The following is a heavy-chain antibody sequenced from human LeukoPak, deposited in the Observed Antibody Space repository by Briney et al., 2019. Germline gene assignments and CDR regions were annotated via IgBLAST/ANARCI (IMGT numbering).Heavy chain of an antibody. Sequence: GGSLRLSCAASGFTFSTYSMNWVRQAPGRGLEWVSSITTSTTVPHIFYADSVTGRFTISRDNADISLSLQMNSLRAEDTAVYYCARGFRSVTTWGYFDYWGQGALVTVSS. D-gene: IGHD4-17*01. CDR1: GFTFSTYS. CDR2: ITTSTTVPHI. J-gene: IGHJ4*02. V-gene: IGHV3-21*01. CDR3: ARGFRSVTTWGYFDY.